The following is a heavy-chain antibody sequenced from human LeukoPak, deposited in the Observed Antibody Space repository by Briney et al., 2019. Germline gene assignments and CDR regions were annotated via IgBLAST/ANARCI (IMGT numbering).Heavy chain of an antibody. CDR2: IYYSGST. D-gene: IGHD2-15*01. CDR1: GCSINSYY. V-gene: IGHV4-59*13. CDR3: ARWYCSSDTCDHMDV. J-gene: IGHJ6*03. Sequence: SETLPLTCTVPGCSINSYYWSWIRQPPGEVLEGIGFIYYSGSTSYNPSLKSPVTMSLDPSKNQLSLKLSSVTAADTAVYYCARWYCSSDTCDHMDVWGKGTTVTVSS.